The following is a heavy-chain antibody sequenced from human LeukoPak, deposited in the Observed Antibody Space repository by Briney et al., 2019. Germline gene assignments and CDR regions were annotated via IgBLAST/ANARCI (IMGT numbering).Heavy chain of an antibody. J-gene: IGHJ5*02. D-gene: IGHD6-13*01. CDR2: IKSDGSEK. CDR1: GMTFSSHW. V-gene: IGHV3-7*01. Sequence: GGSLRLSCAASGMTFSSHWMSWVRQAPGKGLEWVANIKSDGSEKYYLDSVKGRFTISRDNAKNSLYLQMNSLRAEDTAVYYCARVEEAASFNPWGQGTLVTVSS. CDR3: ARVEEAASFNP.